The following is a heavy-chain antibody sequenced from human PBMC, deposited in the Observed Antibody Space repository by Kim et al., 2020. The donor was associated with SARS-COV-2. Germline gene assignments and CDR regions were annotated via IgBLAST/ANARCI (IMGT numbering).Heavy chain of an antibody. J-gene: IGHJ2*01. V-gene: IGHV4-59*01. CDR3: ARSIAAAASYWYFDL. D-gene: IGHD6-13*01. Sequence: PSLKSRVTIYVDTSKSQFSLKLSSVTAADTAVYYCARSIAAAASYWYFDLWGRGTLVTVSS.